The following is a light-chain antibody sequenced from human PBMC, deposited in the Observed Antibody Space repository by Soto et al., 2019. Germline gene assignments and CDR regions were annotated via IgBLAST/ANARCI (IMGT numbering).Light chain of an antibody. Sequence: GATGTITGRARQSASRWLHWYQQKPGKAPRLLLYEASNLESGVPIRFSGSGSGTDFVLTITSLQPADSATYYCQPFNRKVWTFRQGPRV. CDR3: QPFNRKVWT. CDR1: QSASRW. J-gene: IGKJ1*01. V-gene: IGKV1-5*01. CDR2: EAS.